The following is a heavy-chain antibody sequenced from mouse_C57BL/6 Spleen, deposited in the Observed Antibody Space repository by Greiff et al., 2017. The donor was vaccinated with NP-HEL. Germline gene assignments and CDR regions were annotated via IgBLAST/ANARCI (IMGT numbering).Heavy chain of an antibody. Sequence: VQLQQPGAELVMPGASVKLSCKASGYTFTSYWMHWVKQRPGQGLEWIGEIDPSDSYTNYNQKFKGKSTLTVDKSSSTAYMQLSSLTSEDSAVYYCARSGITTVVAEAYWGQGTLVTVSA. CDR3: ARSGITTVVAEAY. CDR2: IDPSDSYT. J-gene: IGHJ3*01. V-gene: IGHV1-69*01. CDR1: GYTFTSYW. D-gene: IGHD1-1*01.